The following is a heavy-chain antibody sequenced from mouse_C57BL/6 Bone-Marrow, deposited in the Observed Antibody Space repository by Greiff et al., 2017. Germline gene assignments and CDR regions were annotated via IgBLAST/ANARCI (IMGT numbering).Heavy chain of an antibody. D-gene: IGHD1-1*01. CDR3: SRPPISTTVVAIDWYFDV. CDR2: IYPGDGDT. J-gene: IGHJ1*03. V-gene: IGHV1-80*01. CDR1: GYAFSSYW. Sequence: QVQLQQSGAELVKPGASVKISCKASGYAFSSYWMNWVKQRPGKGLEWIGQIYPGDGDTNYNGKFKGKATLTADKSSSTAYMQSSSLNSEDSAVYFCSRPPISTTVVAIDWYFDVWGTGTTVTVSS.